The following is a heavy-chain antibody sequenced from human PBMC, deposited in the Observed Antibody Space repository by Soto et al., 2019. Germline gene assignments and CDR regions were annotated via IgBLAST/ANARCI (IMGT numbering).Heavy chain of an antibody. V-gene: IGHV6-1*03. CDR1: GDILSINSAA. CDR2: TYYRSKWYN. J-gene: IGHJ5*02. D-gene: IGHD6-19*01. Sequence: KQSQTLSLTSAISGDILSINSAAWNSIRQSPSRGLEWLGRTYYRSKWYNDYAVSGDSCITIDPDTSKNQFSLQLNSVTPEDTAVYYCARDIGWLVPSNWFDPWGQGTLVTVSS. CDR3: ARDIGWLVPSNWFDP.